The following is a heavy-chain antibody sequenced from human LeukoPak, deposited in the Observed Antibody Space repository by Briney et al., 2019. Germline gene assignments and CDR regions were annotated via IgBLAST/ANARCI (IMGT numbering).Heavy chain of an antibody. Sequence: GGSLRLSCAASGFTFSDSDMHWVRQASGKGLEWVACITNQYTNYAKAYAASVKGSFTISRDDSNNTSYLQMNSLKMEDTVVYYCTTYRSGHYWGQGNLVTVSS. CDR2: ITNQYTNYAK. CDR3: TTYRSGHY. J-gene: IGHJ4*02. D-gene: IGHD6-19*01. V-gene: IGHV3-73*01. CDR1: GFTFSDSD.